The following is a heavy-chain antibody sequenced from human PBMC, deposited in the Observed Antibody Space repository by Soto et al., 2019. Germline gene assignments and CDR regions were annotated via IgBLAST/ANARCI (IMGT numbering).Heavy chain of an antibody. Sequence: QVQLVESGGGVVQPGRSLRLSCAASGVTFSSYAMHWVRQAPGKGLEWVAVISYDGSNKYYADSVKGRFTISRDNSQNTLYLQTNSLRAEDTAVYYCARVRGYSPWGQGTLVTVSS. D-gene: IGHD1-26*01. V-gene: IGHV3-30-3*01. J-gene: IGHJ5*02. CDR2: ISYDGSNK. CDR1: GVTFSSYA. CDR3: ARVRGYSP.